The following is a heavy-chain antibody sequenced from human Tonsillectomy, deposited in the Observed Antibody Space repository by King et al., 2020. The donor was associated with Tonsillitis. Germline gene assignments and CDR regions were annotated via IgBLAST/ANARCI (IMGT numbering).Heavy chain of an antibody. V-gene: IGHV3-64D*06. CDR3: VRVRGYNWNPPIYFDV. CDR2: ITNSGGST. CDR1: GFTFSSHA. D-gene: IGHD1-20*01. J-gene: IGHJ4*02. Sequence: VQLVESGGGLVQPGGSLRLSCSASGFTFSSHAMHWVRQAPGKGLEYVSAITNSGGSTYYADSVKGRLTISRDNSKNTLYLQMSSLRADDSAVYYCVRVRGYNWNPPIYFDVWGQGPLVTVSS.